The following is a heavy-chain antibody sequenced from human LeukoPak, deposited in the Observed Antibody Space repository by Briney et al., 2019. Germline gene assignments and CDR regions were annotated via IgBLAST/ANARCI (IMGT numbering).Heavy chain of an antibody. Sequence: SVKVSCKASGGTFSSYAISWVRQAPGQGLEWMGGIIPIFGTATYAQKFQGRVTITADESTGTAYMDLSSLRSEDTAVYYCARGGVQLERFDYWGQGTLVTVSS. CDR3: ARGGVQLERFDY. CDR1: GGTFSSYA. CDR2: IIPIFGTA. D-gene: IGHD1-1*01. J-gene: IGHJ4*02. V-gene: IGHV1-69*13.